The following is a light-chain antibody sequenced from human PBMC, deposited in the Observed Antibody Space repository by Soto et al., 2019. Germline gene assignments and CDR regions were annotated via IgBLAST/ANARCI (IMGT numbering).Light chain of an antibody. J-gene: IGLJ1*01. V-gene: IGLV1-40*01. CDR1: SSNIGAGYA. CDR2: GNT. CDR3: QSYDSSLSASYV. Sequence: QSVLAQPPSVCGAPGQRVTISCTGSSSNIGAGYAVHWYQQLPGKAPKLLIYGNTNRPSGVPDRFSGSKSGTSASLAITGLQAEDEDDYYCQSYDSSLSASYVFGGGTKVTV.